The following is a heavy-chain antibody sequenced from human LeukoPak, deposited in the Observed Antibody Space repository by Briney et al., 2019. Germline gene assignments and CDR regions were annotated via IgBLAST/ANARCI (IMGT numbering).Heavy chain of an antibody. Sequence: GESLKISCKGSGYTFTNYWIGWVRQMPGKGLEWMGIIYPGDSDTTYSPSFQGQVTISADKSISTAYLQWSSLKASDTAVYYYARQGDGYNRPFDYWGQGTLVTVSS. D-gene: IGHD5-24*01. CDR2: IYPGDSDT. CDR3: ARQGDGYNRPFDY. CDR1: GYTFTNYW. V-gene: IGHV5-51*01. J-gene: IGHJ4*02.